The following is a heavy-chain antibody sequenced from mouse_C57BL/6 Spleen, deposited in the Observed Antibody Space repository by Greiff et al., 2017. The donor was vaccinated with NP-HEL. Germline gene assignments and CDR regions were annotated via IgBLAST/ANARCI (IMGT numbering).Heavy chain of an antibody. J-gene: IGHJ1*03. V-gene: IGHV1-22*01. CDR1: GYTFTDYN. Sequence: EVQLQQSGPELVKPGASVKMSCKASGYTFTDYNMHWVKQSHGKSLEWIGYINPNNGGTSYNQKFKGKATLTVNKSSSTAYMELRSLTSEDSAVYYCAPTGTSWYFDVWGTGTTVTVSS. CDR2: INPNNGGT. D-gene: IGHD4-1*02. CDR3: APTGTSWYFDV.